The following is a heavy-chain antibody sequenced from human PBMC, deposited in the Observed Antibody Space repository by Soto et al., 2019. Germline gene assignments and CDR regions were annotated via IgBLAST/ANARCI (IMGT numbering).Heavy chain of an antibody. J-gene: IGHJ4*02. V-gene: IGHV3-64*02. D-gene: IGHD3-16*01. CDR1: GFTFSNHA. Sequence: GGSLRLSCAASGFTFSNHAMHWVRQAPGKGLECISTINSNGGSTFYEDSVKGRFTISIDNSKNTLYFQMGSLRADDMAIYYCARGGGGAALADFDYWGQGALVTVSS. CDR3: ARGGGGAALADFDY. CDR2: INSNGGST.